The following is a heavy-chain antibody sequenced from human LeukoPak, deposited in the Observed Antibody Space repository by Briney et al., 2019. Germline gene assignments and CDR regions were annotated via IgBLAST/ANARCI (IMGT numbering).Heavy chain of an antibody. CDR2: VYGGGNT. Sequence: GGSLRLSCAASGFTVANDRMSWVRQAPGKGLEWVSTVYGGGNTAYADSVKGRFTISRDTSKNTLLLQMNSLRAEDTALYFCVRERFGAIVENWGQGALVTVSS. CDR3: VRERFGAIVEN. V-gene: IGHV3-53*01. D-gene: IGHD5-24*01. CDR1: GFTVANDR. J-gene: IGHJ4*02.